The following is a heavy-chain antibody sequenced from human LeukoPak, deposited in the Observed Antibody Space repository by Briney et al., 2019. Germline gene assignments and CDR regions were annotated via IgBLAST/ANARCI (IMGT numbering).Heavy chain of an antibody. CDR2: IYYSGST. Sequence: SETLSLTCTVSGGSVSSGSYYWSWIRQPPGKGLEWIGYIYYSGSTNYNPSLKSRVTISVDTSKNQFSLKLSSVTAADTAVYYCARGVATYYYGSGSYRFDPWGQGTLVTVSS. D-gene: IGHD3-10*01. CDR1: GGSVSSGSYY. CDR3: ARGVATYYYGSGSYRFDP. V-gene: IGHV4-61*01. J-gene: IGHJ5*02.